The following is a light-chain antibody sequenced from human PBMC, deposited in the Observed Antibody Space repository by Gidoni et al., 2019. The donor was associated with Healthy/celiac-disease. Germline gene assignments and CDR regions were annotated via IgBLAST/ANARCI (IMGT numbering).Light chain of an antibody. CDR2: DAS. CDR3: QQYGSSRFT. Sequence: EIVLTQSPATLSLSPGERATISGGASQSVSSSYLAWYQQKPGLAPRLLIYDASSRATGIPNRFSGSVSGTDFTLTISRLEPEDFAVYYCQQYGSSRFTFGPGTKVDIK. V-gene: IGKV3D-20*01. J-gene: IGKJ3*01. CDR1: QSVSSSY.